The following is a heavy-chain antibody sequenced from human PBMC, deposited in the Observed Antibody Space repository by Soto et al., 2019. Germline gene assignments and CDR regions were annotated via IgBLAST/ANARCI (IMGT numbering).Heavy chain of an antibody. J-gene: IGHJ6*02. CDR1: GFTFSSYS. D-gene: IGHD3-22*01. Sequence: GGSLRLSCAASGFTFSSYSMNWVRQAPGKGLEWVSYISSSSSTIYYADSVKGRFTISRDNAKNSLYLQMNSLRDEDTAVYYCARDIYDSSGYYLVRGYYYYYGMDVWGQGTTVTVSS. CDR3: ARDIYDSSGYYLVRGYYYYYGMDV. CDR2: ISSSSSTI. V-gene: IGHV3-48*02.